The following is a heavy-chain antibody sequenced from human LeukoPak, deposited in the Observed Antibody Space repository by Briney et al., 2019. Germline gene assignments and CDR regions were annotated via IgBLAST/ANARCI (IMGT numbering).Heavy chain of an antibody. D-gene: IGHD6-13*01. CDR2: ISSSSSYI. Sequence: GGSLRLSCAASGFTFSSYSMNWVRQAPGKGLEWVSSISSSSSYIYYADSVKGRFTISRDNAKNTLYLQMNSLRAEDTAVYYCAMDPGIAALRDYYYGMDVWGQGTTVTVSS. J-gene: IGHJ6*02. CDR1: GFTFSSYS. CDR3: AMDPGIAALRDYYYGMDV. V-gene: IGHV3-21*04.